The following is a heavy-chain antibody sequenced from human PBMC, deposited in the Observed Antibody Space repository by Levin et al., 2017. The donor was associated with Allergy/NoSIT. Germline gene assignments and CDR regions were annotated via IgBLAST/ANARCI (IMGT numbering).Heavy chain of an antibody. D-gene: IGHD6-19*01. CDR2: MNPNSGNT. V-gene: IGHV1-8*01. CDR1: GYTFTSYD. Sequence: GESLKISCKASGYTFTSYDINWVRQATGQGLEWMGWMNPNSGNTGYAQKFQGRVTMTRNTSISTAYMELSSLRSEDTAVYYCASGGSDSSGWYTPDAFDIWGQGTMVTVSS. J-gene: IGHJ3*02. CDR3: ASGGSDSSGWYTPDAFDI.